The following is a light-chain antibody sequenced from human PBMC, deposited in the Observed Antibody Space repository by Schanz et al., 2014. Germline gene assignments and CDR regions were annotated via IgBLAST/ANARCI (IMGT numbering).Light chain of an antibody. V-gene: IGLV2-14*02. CDR3: SSYTSSSTLGV. J-gene: IGLJ3*02. CDR2: EGS. CDR1: SSDVGSYNL. Sequence: QSALTQPASVSGSPGQSITISCTGTSSDVGSYNLVSWYQHHPGKAPKLMIYEGSKRPSGVSNRFSGSGSGNTASLTISGLQAEDEADYYCSSYTSSSTLGVFGGGTKLTVL.